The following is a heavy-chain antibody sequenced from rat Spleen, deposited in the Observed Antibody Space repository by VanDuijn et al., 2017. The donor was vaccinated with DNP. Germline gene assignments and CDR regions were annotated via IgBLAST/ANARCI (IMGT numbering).Heavy chain of an antibody. CDR1: GFTFNKYG. D-gene: IGHD1-7*01. CDR3: VTGGYGGYADWFAY. V-gene: IGHV5S13*01. CDR2: ISTIGDNS. J-gene: IGHJ3*01. Sequence: EVQLVESGGGLVQPGRSLKLSCVASGFTFNKYGMAWVRQAPTQGLEWVASISTIGDNSYYRDSVKGRFTISRDNAKNTQYLQMDSLRSEDTANYYGVTGGYGGYADWFAYWGQGTLVTVSS.